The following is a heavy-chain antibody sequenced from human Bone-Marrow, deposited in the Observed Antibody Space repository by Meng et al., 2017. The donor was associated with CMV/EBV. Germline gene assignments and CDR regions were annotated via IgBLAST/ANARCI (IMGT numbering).Heavy chain of an antibody. J-gene: IGHJ4*02. Sequence: SVKVSCKASGGTFSSYAISWVRQAPGQGLEWMGGIIPIFGTANYAQKFQGRVTITTDESTSTAYMELSSLRSEDTAVYYCAIGYCSSTSCCFDYWGQGTLVTVSS. CDR1: GGTFSSYA. D-gene: IGHD2-2*01. CDR2: IIPIFGTA. CDR3: AIGYCSSTSCCFDY. V-gene: IGHV1-69*05.